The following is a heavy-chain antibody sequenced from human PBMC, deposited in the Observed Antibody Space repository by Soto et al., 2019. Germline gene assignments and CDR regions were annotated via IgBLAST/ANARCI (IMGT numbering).Heavy chain of an antibody. V-gene: IGHV4-30-2*01. J-gene: IGHJ5*02. CDR1: GGSVSSGGYS. Sequence: SETLSLTCAVSGGSVSSGGYSWSWIRQPPGKGLEWIGYIYHSGSTYYNPSLKSRVTISVDRSKNQFSLKLSSVTAADTAVYYCARVGSSGWSNWFDPWGQGTLVTVSS. D-gene: IGHD6-19*01. CDR3: ARVGSSGWSNWFDP. CDR2: IYHSGST.